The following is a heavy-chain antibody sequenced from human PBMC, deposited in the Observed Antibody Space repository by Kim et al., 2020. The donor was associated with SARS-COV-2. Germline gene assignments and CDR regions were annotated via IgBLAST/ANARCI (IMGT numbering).Heavy chain of an antibody. Sequence: TPPLMRRVTISSDTSQNQFSLKLSSVTAADTAVYYCARRLLGSGYRQFDYWGQGTLVTVSS. CDR3: ARRLLGSGYRQFDY. D-gene: IGHD3-3*01. J-gene: IGHJ4*02. V-gene: IGHV4-39*01.